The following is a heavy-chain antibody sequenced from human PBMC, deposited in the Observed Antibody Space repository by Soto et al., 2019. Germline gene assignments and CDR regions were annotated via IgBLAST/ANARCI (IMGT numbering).Heavy chain of an antibody. V-gene: IGHV2-5*02. CDR1: GFSLTTSGVG. D-gene: IGHD3-3*01. CDR3: AHSVFRTVFGLVTMSAIYFDF. Sequence: QITLNESGPTQVKPRQTLTLTCTFSGFSLTTSGVGVSWIRQSRGKAPEWLALIYWDDDKRYSPSLKSRLTSTEDTSKNQMFLNMADLNPADTATSYCAHSVFRTVFGLVTMSAIYFDFWGQGTPVAVSS. J-gene: IGHJ4*02. CDR2: IYWDDDK.